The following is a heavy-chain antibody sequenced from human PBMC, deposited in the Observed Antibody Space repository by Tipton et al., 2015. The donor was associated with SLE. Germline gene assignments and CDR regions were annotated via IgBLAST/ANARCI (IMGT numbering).Heavy chain of an antibody. CDR3: ARALLPAYGMDV. D-gene: IGHD2-15*01. CDR1: GFTFSIYD. J-gene: IGHJ6*02. Sequence: SLRLSCAASGFTFSIYDMHWVRQAPGKGLDWVAVIWYDGSNKYYADSVKGRFTISRDNSKNTLYLQMNSLRAEDTAVYYCARALLPAYGMDVWGQGTTVTVSS. CDR2: IWYDGSNK. V-gene: IGHV3-33*01.